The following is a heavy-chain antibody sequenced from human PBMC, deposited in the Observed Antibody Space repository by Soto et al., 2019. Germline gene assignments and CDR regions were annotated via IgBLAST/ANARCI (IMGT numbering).Heavy chain of an antibody. D-gene: IGHD3-3*01. CDR2: IRSTAQNSAT. V-gene: IGHV3-73*01. CDR3: TRDRIRLWSGYYNPYYYYGMDV. Sequence: PGGSLRLSCAASGFTFSVSAIHWVRQAPGRGLEWVGRIRSTAQNSATGYVASVRGRFTISGDDSKNTAYLQMNSLKTDDTAVYYCTRDRIRLWSGYYNPYYYYGMDVWGQGTTVTVSS. J-gene: IGHJ6*02. CDR1: GFTFSVSA.